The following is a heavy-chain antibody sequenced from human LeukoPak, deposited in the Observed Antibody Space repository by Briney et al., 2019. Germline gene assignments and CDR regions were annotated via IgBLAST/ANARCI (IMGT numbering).Heavy chain of an antibody. CDR2: ISGSGGST. J-gene: IGHJ6*02. CDR3: AKAYYDFWSGYYGPYYYGMDV. D-gene: IGHD3-3*01. Sequence: PGGSLRLSCAASGFTFSSYAMNWVRQAPGKGLEWVSAISGSGGSTYYADSVKGRFTISRDNSKNTLYLQMNSLRAEDTAVYYCAKAYYDFWSGYYGPYYYGMDVWGQGTTVTVSS. CDR1: GFTFSSYA. V-gene: IGHV3-23*01.